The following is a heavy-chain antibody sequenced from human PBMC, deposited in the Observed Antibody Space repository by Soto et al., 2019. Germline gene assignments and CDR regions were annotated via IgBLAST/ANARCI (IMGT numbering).Heavy chain of an antibody. CDR1: GFPISRSS. CDR3: AKAYGAEWLVPHLEN. CDR2: ISCRGGPT. Sequence: QTGGCLRLSGAGSGFPISRSSMAWVRHAPGDGLERVSGISCRGGPTFYAYGVKGRFSIAREASKNTLCLQMNSPRVEDTPQYDWAKAYGAEWLVPHLENWGLGTLVTFSS. D-gene: IGHD6-19*01. J-gene: IGHJ4*02. V-gene: IGHV3-23*01.